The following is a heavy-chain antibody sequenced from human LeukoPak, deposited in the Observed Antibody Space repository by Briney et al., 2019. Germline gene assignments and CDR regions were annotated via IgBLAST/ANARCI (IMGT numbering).Heavy chain of an antibody. D-gene: IGHD3-10*01. CDR2: IYYSGST. CDR3: ARSPTYYYGSGSRIATHDAFDI. V-gene: IGHV4-59*08. Sequence: PSETLSLTCTVSGGSISSYYWSWIRQPPGKGLEWIGYIYYSGSTNYNPSLKSRVTVSVDTSKNQFSLKLSSVTAADTAVYYCARSPTYYYGSGSRIATHDAFDIWGQGTMVTVSS. J-gene: IGHJ3*02. CDR1: GGSISSYY.